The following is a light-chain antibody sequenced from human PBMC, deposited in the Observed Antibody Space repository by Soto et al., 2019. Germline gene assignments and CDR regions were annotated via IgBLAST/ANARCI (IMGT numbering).Light chain of an antibody. CDR1: QSISYY. CDR2: DAT. J-gene: IGKJ1*01. V-gene: IGKV1-5*01. Sequence: DIQMTQSPSTLSASVGDRVTLTCRASQSISYYLAWYQKKPGKAPKVLIWDATSLQRGVPSRFSGSGFGTEFTLIISSLQPDDFATYYCQQYNGYSTWTFGQGTKV. CDR3: QQYNGYSTWT.